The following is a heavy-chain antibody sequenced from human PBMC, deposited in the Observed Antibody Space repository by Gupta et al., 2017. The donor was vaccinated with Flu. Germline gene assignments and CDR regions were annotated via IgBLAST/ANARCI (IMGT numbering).Heavy chain of an antibody. CDR2: ISGGGGST. CDR3: AKDHVVVVAAIFDY. V-gene: IGHV3-23*01. D-gene: IGHD2-15*01. J-gene: IGHJ4*02. Sequence: RQAPGKGLEWVSAISGGGGSTYYADSVKGRFTISRDNSKNTLYLQMNSLRAEDTAVYYCAKDHVVVVAAIFDYWGQGTLVTVSS.